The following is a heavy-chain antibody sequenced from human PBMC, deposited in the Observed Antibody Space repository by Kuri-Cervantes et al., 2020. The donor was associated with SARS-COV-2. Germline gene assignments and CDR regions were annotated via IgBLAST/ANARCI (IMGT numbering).Heavy chain of an antibody. CDR1: GYTFTSYD. V-gene: IGHV1-8*02. CDR2: MNPNSGNT. J-gene: IGHJ4*02. Sequence: ASVKVSCKASGYTFTSYDINWVRQATGQGLEWMGWMNPNSGNTGYAQKFQGRVTMTRDTSISTAYMELSRLRSDDTAVYYCARDYFDSVGYTFIDYWGQGTLVTVSS. CDR3: ARDYFDSVGYTFIDY. D-gene: IGHD3-22*01.